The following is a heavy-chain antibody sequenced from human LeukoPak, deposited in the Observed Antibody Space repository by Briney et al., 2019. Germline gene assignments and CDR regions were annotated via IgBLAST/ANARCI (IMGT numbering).Heavy chain of an antibody. J-gene: IGHJ4*02. CDR2: MNPNSGNT. D-gene: IGHD1-14*01. Sequence: ASVKVSCKASGYTFTGYYMHWVRQAPGQGLEWMGWMNPNSGNTGYAQKFQGRVTMTRNTSISTAYMELSSLRSEGTAVYYCARTTRGEVDYWGQGTLVTVSS. CDR1: GYTFTGYY. CDR3: ARTTRGEVDY. V-gene: IGHV1-8*02.